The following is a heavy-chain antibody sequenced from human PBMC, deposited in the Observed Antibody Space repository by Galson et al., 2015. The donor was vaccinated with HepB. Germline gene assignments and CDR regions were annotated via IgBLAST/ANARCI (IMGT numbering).Heavy chain of an antibody. V-gene: IGHV3-30*18. CDR1: GFTFSSYG. CDR2: ISYDGSNK. J-gene: IGHJ6*02. Sequence: SLRLSCAASGFTFSSYGMHWVRQAPGKGLEWVAVISYDGSNKYYADSVKGRFTISRDNSKNTLYLQMNSLRAEDTAVYYCAKDYISSGWNVGYYYYYGMDVWGQGTTVTVSS. CDR3: AKDYISSGWNVGYYYYYGMDV. D-gene: IGHD6-19*01.